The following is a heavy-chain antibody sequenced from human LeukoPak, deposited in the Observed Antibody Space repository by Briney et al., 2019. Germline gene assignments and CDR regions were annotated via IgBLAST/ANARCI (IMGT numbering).Heavy chain of an antibody. J-gene: IGHJ4*02. CDR1: GFTFSGSA. V-gene: IGHV3-73*01. Sequence: GGSLRLSCAASGFTFSGSAMHWVRQASGKGLEWVGRIRSKANSYATAYAASVKGRFTISRDDSKNMAYLQMNSLKTEDTAVYYCTRPGSGSYPGFDYWGQGTLVTVSS. CDR3: TRPGSGSYPGFDY. D-gene: IGHD1-26*01. CDR2: IRSKANSYAT.